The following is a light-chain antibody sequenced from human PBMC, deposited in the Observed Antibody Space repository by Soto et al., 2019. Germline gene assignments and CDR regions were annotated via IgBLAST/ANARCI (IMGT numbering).Light chain of an antibody. J-gene: IGLJ1*01. V-gene: IGLV2-14*01. CDR2: EVS. CDR3: FSYTSSGTYV. Sequence: QSVLTQPASVSGSPGQSITISCTGTSSDVGNYKYVSWYQQHPGKAPKLMIYEVSNRPSGVSNRFSGSKSGNTASLTISGLQAEDETDYYCFSYTSSGTYVFGTGTNATVL. CDR1: SSDVGNYKY.